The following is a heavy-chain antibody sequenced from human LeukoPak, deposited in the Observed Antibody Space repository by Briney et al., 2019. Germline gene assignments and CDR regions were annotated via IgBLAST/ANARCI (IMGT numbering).Heavy chain of an antibody. Sequence: GGSLRLSCVASGLTFGNYGMNWVRQAPGKGLEWVSSIGGSGSTTYYADSVRGRFTISRDNSKNSMYLQMSSLRAEDTAIYYCAKGGYSYASWGQGTLVTVSS. CDR2: IGGSGSTT. CDR1: GLTFGNYG. V-gene: IGHV3-23*01. CDR3: AKGGYSYAS. D-gene: IGHD5-24*01. J-gene: IGHJ4*02.